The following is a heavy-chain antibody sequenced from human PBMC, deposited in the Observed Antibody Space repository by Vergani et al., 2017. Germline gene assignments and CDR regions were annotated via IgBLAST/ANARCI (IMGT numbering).Heavy chain of an antibody. Sequence: EVQLLESGGGLVQPGGSLRLSCAASGFTFSSSAMSWVRQIPGKGLQWVSTISGSGGSTYYADSVKGRFTISRDNSKNTLYLQMNSLRVEDTAVDYCGRGSDNYNWGQGTLVTVSS. CDR2: ISGSGGST. J-gene: IGHJ4*02. CDR3: GRGSDNYN. D-gene: IGHD5-24*01. CDR1: GFTFSSSA. V-gene: IGHV3-23*01.